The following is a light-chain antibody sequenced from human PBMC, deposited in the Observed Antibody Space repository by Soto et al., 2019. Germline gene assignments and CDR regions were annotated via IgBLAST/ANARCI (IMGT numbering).Light chain of an antibody. CDR3: QQYNSYWT. Sequence: DIPMTQSPSTLSASVGDRVTITCRASQSISSWLAWYQQKTGKAPKLLIYKASSLESGVPSRFSGSGSRTEFTLTISSLQHDDFATYYCQQYNSYWTFGQGTKVEIK. CDR2: KAS. V-gene: IGKV1-5*03. J-gene: IGKJ1*01. CDR1: QSISSW.